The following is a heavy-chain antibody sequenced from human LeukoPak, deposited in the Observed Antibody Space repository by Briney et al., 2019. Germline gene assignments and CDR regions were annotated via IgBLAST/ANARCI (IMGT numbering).Heavy chain of an antibody. CDR3: ARAGDDYGDYLLYAFDI. V-gene: IGHV1-24*01. D-gene: IGHD4-17*01. Sequence: ASVKVSCKVSGYTLTELSMHWVRQAPGKGLEWMGGFDPEDGETIYAQKFQGRVTMTEDTSTDTAYMELSSLRSDDTAVYYCARAGDDYGDYLLYAFDIWGQGTMVTVSS. J-gene: IGHJ3*02. CDR1: GYTLTELS. CDR2: FDPEDGET.